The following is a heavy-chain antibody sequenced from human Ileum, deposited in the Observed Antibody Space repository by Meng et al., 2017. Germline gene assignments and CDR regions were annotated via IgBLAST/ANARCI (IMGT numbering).Heavy chain of an antibody. V-gene: IGHV4-59*01. D-gene: IGHD3-16*01. CDR3: ARSVWGRAAPD. CDR1: WVFNPTNY. CDR2: IFDNGSP. Sequence: QSQASGPGLTKPPSTPPPTFIVSWVFNPTNYWNWVRQTPGKGLEWIGNIFDNGSPKYNPALKSRVTMSLDTSKNQFYLNLASVTAADTAVYYCARSVWGRAAPDWGQGTLVTVSS. J-gene: IGHJ4*02.